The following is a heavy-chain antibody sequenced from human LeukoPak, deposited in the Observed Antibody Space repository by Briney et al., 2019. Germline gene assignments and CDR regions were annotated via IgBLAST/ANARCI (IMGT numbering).Heavy chain of an antibody. V-gene: IGHV3-23*01. CDR2: IYGGVTGST. CDR1: GFTFSKYT. CDR3: AKDHARMDV. J-gene: IGHJ6*02. Sequence: GGSLRLSCVASGFTFSKYTMSWVRQAPGKGLEWVSGIYGGVTGSTFYAESVKGRFTISRDKSKNTLYLQMNSLRVEDTAVYYCAKDHARMDVWGQGTTVTVSS.